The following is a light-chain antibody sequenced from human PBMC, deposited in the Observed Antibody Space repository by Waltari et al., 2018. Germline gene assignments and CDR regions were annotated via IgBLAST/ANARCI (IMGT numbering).Light chain of an antibody. Sequence: DVVMTLSPLSLPVTLGQPASISCRSSQSLVYSDGNTYLNWFQHRPGQSPRRLIHKVSYRDSGVPDRFSCSWSGTDFALILSRVEAEDVGIYYCMQATHWPRTFGQGTKVEIK. CDR2: KVS. V-gene: IGKV2-30*01. CDR3: MQATHWPRT. J-gene: IGKJ1*01. CDR1: QSLVYSDGNTY.